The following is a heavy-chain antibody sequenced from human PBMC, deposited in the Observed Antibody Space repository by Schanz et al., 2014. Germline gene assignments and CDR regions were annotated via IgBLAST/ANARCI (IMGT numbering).Heavy chain of an antibody. CDR1: GDSVSSNSAA. CDR3: ARDIEAHGSGWSLS. V-gene: IGHV6-1*01. D-gene: IGHD6-19*01. CDR2: TYFRSKWYF. J-gene: IGHJ4*02. Sequence: QVQLRQSGPGLVKPSQTLSVICAISGDSVSSNSAAWNWIRQSPSRGLEGLGRTYFRSKWYFEYAVSVTISIPIKSSTSKNQLSLQLNSVTPEDTAVYYCARDIEAHGSGWSLSWGQGTLVTVSS.